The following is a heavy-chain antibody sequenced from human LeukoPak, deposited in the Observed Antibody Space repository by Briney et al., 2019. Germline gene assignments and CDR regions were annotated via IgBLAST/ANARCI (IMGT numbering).Heavy chain of an antibody. CDR3: ARISTPYYDYVWGSYRLYFDY. CDR2: ISWNSGSI. CDR1: GFTFDDYA. J-gene: IGHJ4*02. D-gene: IGHD3-16*02. V-gene: IGHV3-9*01. Sequence: GGSLRLSCAASGFTFDDYAMHWVRQAPGKGLEWVSGISWNSGSIGYADSVKGRFTISRDNAKNSLYLQMNSLRAEDTAVYYCARISTPYYDYVWGSYRLYFDYWGQGTLVTVSS.